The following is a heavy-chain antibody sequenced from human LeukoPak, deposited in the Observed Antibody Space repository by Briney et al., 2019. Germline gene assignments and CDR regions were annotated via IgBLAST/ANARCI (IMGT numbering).Heavy chain of an antibody. CDR3: ARGLGGSYSDY. Sequence: SETLSLTCAVYGGSFSGYCWSWIRQPPGKGLEWIGEINHSGSTNYNPSLKSRVTISVDTSKNQFSLKLSSVTAADTAVYYCARGLGGSYSDYWGQGTLVTVSS. J-gene: IGHJ4*02. V-gene: IGHV4-34*01. CDR1: GGSFSGYC. D-gene: IGHD1-26*01. CDR2: INHSGST.